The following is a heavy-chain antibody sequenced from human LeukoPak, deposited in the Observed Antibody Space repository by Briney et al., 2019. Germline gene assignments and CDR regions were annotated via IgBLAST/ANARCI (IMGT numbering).Heavy chain of an antibody. J-gene: IGHJ6*02. CDR1: GFTFSTYW. D-gene: IGHD2-2*01. V-gene: IGHV3-74*01. CDR2: IKGDGSST. Sequence: GGSLRLSCAASGFTFSTYWMHWVRQAPGKGLVWVARIKGDGSSTIYADSVKGRFTISRDNSKNTVSLQMNSLRAEDTAVYYCAKDRSSSSYYGMDVWGQGTTVTVSS. CDR3: AKDRSSSSYYGMDV.